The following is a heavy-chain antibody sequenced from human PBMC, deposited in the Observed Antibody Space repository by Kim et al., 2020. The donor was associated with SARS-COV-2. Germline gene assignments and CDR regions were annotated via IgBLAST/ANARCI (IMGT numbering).Heavy chain of an antibody. CDR3: ARGRQWLVNVDIDY. V-gene: IGHV6-1*01. Sequence: SQTLSLTCAISGDSVSSNSAAWNWIRPSPSRGLEWLGRTYYRSKWYNDYAVSVKSRITINPDTSKNQFSLQLNSVTPEDTAVYYCARGRQWLVNVDIDYWGQGTLVTVSS. CDR2: TYYRSKWYN. J-gene: IGHJ4*02. D-gene: IGHD6-19*01. CDR1: GDSVSSNSAA.